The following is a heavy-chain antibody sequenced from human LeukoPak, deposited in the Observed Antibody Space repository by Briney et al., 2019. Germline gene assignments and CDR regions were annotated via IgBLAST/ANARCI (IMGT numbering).Heavy chain of an antibody. CDR1: GFTFSNHW. Sequence: GGSLRLSCAASGFTFSNHWMSWVRQAPGKGLEWVANIRQDGAEKYYVDSVKGRFTISRDNAKNSVYLEMNSLRVEDTAVYFCARAPYYESSGPLWGQGTLVTVSS. J-gene: IGHJ4*02. CDR2: IRQDGAEK. D-gene: IGHD3-22*01. V-gene: IGHV3-7*01. CDR3: ARAPYYESSGPL.